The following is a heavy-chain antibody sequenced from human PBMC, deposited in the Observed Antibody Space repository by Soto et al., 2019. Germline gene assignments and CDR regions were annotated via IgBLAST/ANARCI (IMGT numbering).Heavy chain of an antibody. CDR3: ARGGGSTKVDY. Sequence: QVQLQESGPGLVKPSQTLSLTCTVSGGSITSSVYYWSWIRQHPGEGLEWIGFTSNSGSTSYNPDLKSRVTISVDPSSNQFSLNLKSVTAADTAVYYCARGGGSTKVDYWGQGTLVTVSP. V-gene: IGHV4-31*03. CDR2: TSNSGST. CDR1: GGSITSSVYY. D-gene: IGHD2-2*01. J-gene: IGHJ4*02.